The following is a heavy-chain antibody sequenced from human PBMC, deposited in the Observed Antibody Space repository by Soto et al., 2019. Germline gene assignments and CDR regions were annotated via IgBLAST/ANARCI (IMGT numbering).Heavy chain of an antibody. V-gene: IGHV3-9*01. CDR2: ISWNSGSI. CDR3: AKNTIPSIAARPDYGMDV. J-gene: IGHJ6*02. CDR1: GFTFDDYA. Sequence: GGSMRLSCAASGFTFDDYAMHWVRQAPGNGLEWVSGISWNSGSIGYADSVKGRFTISRDNAKNSLYLQMNSLRAEDTALYYCAKNTIPSIAARPDYGMDVWGQGTTVTVSS. D-gene: IGHD6-6*01.